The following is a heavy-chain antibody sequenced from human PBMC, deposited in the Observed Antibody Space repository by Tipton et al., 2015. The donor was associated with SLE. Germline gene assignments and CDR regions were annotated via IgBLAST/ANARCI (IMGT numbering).Heavy chain of an antibody. J-gene: IGHJ3*02. V-gene: IGHV4-39*01. CDR3: ASHDYGDYWGRENAFDI. Sequence: LRPSCTVSGGSISSSSYYWGWIRQPPGKGLEWIGSIYYSGSTYYNPSLKSRVTISVDTSKNQFSLKLSSVTAADTAVYYCASHDYGDYWGRENAFDIWGQGTMVTVSS. CDR2: IYYSGST. CDR1: GGSISSSSYY. D-gene: IGHD4-17*01.